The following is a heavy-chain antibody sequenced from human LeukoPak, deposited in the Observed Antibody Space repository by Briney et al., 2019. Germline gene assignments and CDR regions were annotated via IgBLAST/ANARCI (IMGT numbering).Heavy chain of an antibody. Sequence: GGSLRPSCAASGFTFSNYGLHWVRQAPGKGLEWVTFIRYDGSNKYYADSVKGRFTISRDNSKNTLYLEMNGLRTEDTAVYYCAKAQTAWGSSSWSDYWGQGTLVTVSS. CDR3: AKAQTAWGSSSWSDY. CDR2: IRYDGSNK. CDR1: GFTFSNYG. J-gene: IGHJ4*02. V-gene: IGHV3-30*02. D-gene: IGHD6-13*01.